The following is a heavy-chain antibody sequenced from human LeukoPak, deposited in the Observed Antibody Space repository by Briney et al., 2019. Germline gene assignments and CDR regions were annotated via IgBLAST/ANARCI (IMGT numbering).Heavy chain of an antibody. CDR1: GYTFTSYG. V-gene: IGHV7-4-1*02. J-gene: IGHJ4*02. D-gene: IGHD2-15*01. CDR2: INTNTGNP. CDR3: ARVGYCSGGSCSKFDY. Sequence: GASVKVSCKASGYTFTSYGMNWVRQAPGQGLEWMGWINTNTGNPTYAQGFTGRFVFSLDTSVSTAYLQISSLKAEDTAVYYCARVGYCSGGSCSKFDYWGQGTLVTVSS.